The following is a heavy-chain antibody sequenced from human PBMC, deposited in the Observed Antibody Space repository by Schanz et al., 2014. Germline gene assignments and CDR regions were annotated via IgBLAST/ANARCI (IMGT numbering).Heavy chain of an antibody. CDR2: IYTSGST. Sequence: QVQLQESGPGLVKSSETLSLTCTVSGGSISSFYWGWIRQPAGKGLEWIGRIYTSGSTNYNPSLKSRVTMSLGTSKTQFSLKLSSVTAADTAVYYCARDRGYDFSFDPWGQGTLVTVSS. CDR1: GGSISSFY. V-gene: IGHV4-4*07. D-gene: IGHD3-3*01. J-gene: IGHJ5*02. CDR3: ARDRGYDFSFDP.